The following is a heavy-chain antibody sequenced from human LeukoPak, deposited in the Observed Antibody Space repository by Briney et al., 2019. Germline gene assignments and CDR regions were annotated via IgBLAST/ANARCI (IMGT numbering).Heavy chain of an antibody. CDR1: GFTFSGFS. V-gene: IGHV3-23*01. J-gene: IGHJ6*01. CDR3: AKMKGHPLPKYYMDV. D-gene: IGHD1-26*01. Sequence: GGSLRLSCAASGFTFSGFSLSWVRRAPGQGLEWVASIKGSGDDTLYADSVKGRFTISRDNSKNTLYLEMNSLRAEDTAIYYCAKMKGHPLPKYYMDVWGQGTTVTVSS. CDR2: IKGSGDDT.